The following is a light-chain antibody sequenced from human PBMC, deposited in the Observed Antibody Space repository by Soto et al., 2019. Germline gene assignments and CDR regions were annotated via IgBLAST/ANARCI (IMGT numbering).Light chain of an antibody. CDR1: QGISSF. Sequence: DLQLTQSPSFLSASVGDRVTITCRASQGISSFLAWYQQKPGKAPKLLIYAASTFQSGVPSRFSGSGSGTEFTLTISSLQPEDFATYYCQQLNSYPYTFGQGTNLEIK. CDR3: QQLNSYPYT. J-gene: IGKJ2*01. CDR2: AAS. V-gene: IGKV1-9*01.